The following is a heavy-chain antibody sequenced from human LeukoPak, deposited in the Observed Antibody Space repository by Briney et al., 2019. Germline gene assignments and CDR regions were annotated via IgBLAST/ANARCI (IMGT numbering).Heavy chain of an antibody. Sequence: SVKVSCKASGGTFSSYAISWVRQAPGQGREWMGRIIPILGIASYAQKFQGRVTITADKSTSTAYMELSSLRSEDTAVYYCARARVGDRFDPWGQGTLVTVSS. CDR2: IIPILGIA. J-gene: IGHJ5*02. CDR3: ARARVGDRFDP. D-gene: IGHD1-26*01. V-gene: IGHV1-69*04. CDR1: GGTFSSYA.